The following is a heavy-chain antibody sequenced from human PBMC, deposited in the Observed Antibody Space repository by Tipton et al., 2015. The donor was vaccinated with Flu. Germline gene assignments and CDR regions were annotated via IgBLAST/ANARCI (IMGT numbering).Heavy chain of an antibody. CDR1: GGSISSYY. D-gene: IGHD5-24*01. CDR2: IYYSGST. Sequence: TLSLTCTVSGGSISSYYWSWIRQPPGKGLEWIGYIYYSGSTNYNPSLKSRVTISVDTSKNQCSLKLSSVTAADTAVYYCARREGVERFEIWGQGTLVTVSS. J-gene: IGHJ4*03. CDR3: ARREGVERFEI. V-gene: IGHV4-59*12.